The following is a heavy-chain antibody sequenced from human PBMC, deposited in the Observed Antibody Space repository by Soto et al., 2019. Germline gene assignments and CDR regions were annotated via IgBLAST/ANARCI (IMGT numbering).Heavy chain of an antibody. D-gene: IGHD5-18*01. CDR1: GFTFSSYG. Sequence: QVQLVESGGGVVQPGRSLRLSCAASGFTFSSYGMHWVRQAPGKGLEWVAVISYDGSNKYYADSVKGRFTISRDNSKNTLYLQMNSLRAEDTAVDYCAKDGGYSYGYRWYFDYWGQGTLVTVSS. V-gene: IGHV3-30*18. CDR2: ISYDGSNK. CDR3: AKDGGYSYGYRWYFDY. J-gene: IGHJ4*02.